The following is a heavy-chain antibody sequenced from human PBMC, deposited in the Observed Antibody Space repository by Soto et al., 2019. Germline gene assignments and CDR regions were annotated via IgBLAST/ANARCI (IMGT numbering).Heavy chain of an antibody. CDR3: ARTYYYDSSGYYYYFDY. J-gene: IGHJ4*02. Sequence: GASVKVSCKASGGTFSSYTISWVRQAPGQGLEWMGRIIPILGIANYAQKFRGRVTITADKSTSTAYMELSSLRSEGTAVYYCARTYYYDSSGYYYYFDYWGQGTLVTVSS. V-gene: IGHV1-69*02. D-gene: IGHD3-22*01. CDR2: IIPILGIA. CDR1: GGTFSSYT.